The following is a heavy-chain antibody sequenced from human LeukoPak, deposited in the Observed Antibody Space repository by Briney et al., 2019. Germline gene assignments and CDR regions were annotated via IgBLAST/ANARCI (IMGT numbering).Heavy chain of an antibody. CDR3: ARVGDGYNYDY. V-gene: IGHV4-4*07. CDR2: IYTSGST. D-gene: IGHD5-24*01. Sequence: PSETLSLTCTVSGGSISSYFWSWIRQPAGKGLEWIGRIYTSGSTNYNPSLKSRVTISVDKSKNQFSLKLSSVTAADTAVYYCARVGDGYNYDYWGQGTLVTVSS. CDR1: GGSISSYF. J-gene: IGHJ4*02.